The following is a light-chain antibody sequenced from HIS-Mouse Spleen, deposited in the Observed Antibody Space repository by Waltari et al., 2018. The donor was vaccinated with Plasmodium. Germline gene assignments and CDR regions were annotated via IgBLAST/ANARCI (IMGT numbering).Light chain of an antibody. CDR2: EDS. V-gene: IGLV3-10*01. CDR1: ALPKKY. J-gene: IGLJ3*02. Sequence: SYELTQPPSVSVSPGQTARITCPGDALPKKYAYGYQQKSGKAPVLVIYEDSKRPSGIPERFSGSSSGTMATLTISGAQVEDEADYYCYSTDSSGNHRVFGGGTKLTVL. CDR3: YSTDSSGNHRV.